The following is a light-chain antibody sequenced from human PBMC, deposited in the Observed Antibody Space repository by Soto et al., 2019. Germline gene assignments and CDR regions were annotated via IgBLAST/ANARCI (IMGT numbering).Light chain of an antibody. CDR3: QQYNNSPRT. CDR2: GAS. CDR1: QSVSIN. J-gene: IGKJ4*01. Sequence: EIVMTQSPATLSVSPGERATLSCRATQSVSINLAWYQQKPGQAPRLLIYGASTRATGIPARFSGSGSGTEFTLTISSLQYEDFAVYYCQQYNNSPRTFGGGTKVDI. V-gene: IGKV3-15*01.